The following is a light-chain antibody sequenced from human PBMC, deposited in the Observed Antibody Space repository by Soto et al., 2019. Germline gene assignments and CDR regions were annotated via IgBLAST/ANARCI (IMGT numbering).Light chain of an antibody. V-gene: IGLV1-47*01. J-gene: IGLJ3*02. CDR2: RNN. Sequence: QSVLTQPPSASGTPGQRVTISCSGSSSNIGTNYVYWYQHLPGAAPKLLISRNNQRPSGVPDRFSGSKSSTSASLAISGLRSEDEADYYCATRDDSLSGHWLFGGGTKLTVL. CDR1: SSNIGTNY. CDR3: ATRDDSLSGHWL.